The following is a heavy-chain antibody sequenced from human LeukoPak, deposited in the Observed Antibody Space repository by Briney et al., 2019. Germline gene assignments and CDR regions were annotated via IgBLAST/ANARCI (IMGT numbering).Heavy chain of an antibody. CDR1: GGSINSYY. V-gene: IGHV4-59*08. CDR3: ARHVQDTTMVTPLYYFDY. J-gene: IGHJ4*02. Sequence: MPSETLSLTCTVSGGSINSYYWSWLRQPPGKGLEWIGYIYYSGSTNYSPSLKSRVTISVDTSKNQFSLKLTSVTAADAAVYYCARHVQDTTMVTPLYYFDYWGQGTLVTVSS. D-gene: IGHD5-18*01. CDR2: IYYSGST.